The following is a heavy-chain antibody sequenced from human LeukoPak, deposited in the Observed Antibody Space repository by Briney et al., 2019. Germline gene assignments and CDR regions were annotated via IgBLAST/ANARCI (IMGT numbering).Heavy chain of an antibody. J-gene: IGHJ6*02. CDR3: AKYLTARGLPYALDV. Sequence: GGSLRPSCAASEFTFSSYAMQWVRQAPGKGLEWVSGITVSGGTTYYTNSVKGRFTISRDNSKNTLYLQMNSLRAEDTAVYYCAKYLTARGLPYALDVWGQETTVTVSS. V-gene: IGHV3-23*01. CDR1: EFTFSSYA. CDR2: ITVSGGTT. D-gene: IGHD1-14*01.